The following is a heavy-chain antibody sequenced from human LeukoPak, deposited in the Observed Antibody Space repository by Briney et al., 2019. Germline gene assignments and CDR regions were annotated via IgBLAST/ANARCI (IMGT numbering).Heavy chain of an antibody. CDR2: ISAYNGNT. V-gene: IGHV1-18*01. CDR1: GYTSTSYG. D-gene: IGHD3-22*01. J-gene: IGHJ4*02. Sequence: ASVKVSCKASGYTSTSYGISWVRQAPGQGLEWMGWISAYNGNTNYAQKLQGRVTMTTDTSTSTAYMELRSLRSDDTAVYYCARDPAYYDSSGYPYFDYWGQGTLVTVSS. CDR3: ARDPAYYDSSGYPYFDY.